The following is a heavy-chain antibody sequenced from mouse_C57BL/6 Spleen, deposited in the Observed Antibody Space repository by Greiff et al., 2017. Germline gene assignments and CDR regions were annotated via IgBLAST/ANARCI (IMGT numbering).Heavy chain of an antibody. CDR3: ARGDPSGYGSSYGYFDV. CDR2: IYWDDDT. J-gene: IGHJ1*03. D-gene: IGHD1-1*01. CDR1: GFSLSTSGMG. V-gene: IGHV8-12*01. Sequence: QVTLKESGPGVLQSSQTLSLTCSFSGFSLSTSGMGVSWIRQPSGKGLEWLAHIYWDDDTRYNPSLKSRLTISKDTSRNQVFLKITSVDTADTATYYCARGDPSGYGSSYGYFDVWGTGTTVTVSS.